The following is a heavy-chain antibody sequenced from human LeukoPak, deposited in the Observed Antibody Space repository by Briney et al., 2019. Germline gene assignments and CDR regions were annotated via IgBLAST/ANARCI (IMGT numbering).Heavy chain of an antibody. V-gene: IGHV1-2*02. J-gene: IGHJ4*02. D-gene: IGHD3-10*01. CDR3: ARGIYYLGGYYFDH. CDR2: INPDSGGT. CDR1: GYTFTGYY. Sequence: ASVKVSCKASGYTFTGYYMHWVRQAPGQGLEWMGWINPDSGGTNYAQKFQGRVTMTRDMSTTTFYMELSSLRSDDTAVYYCARGIYYLGGYYFDHWGQGTLVSVSS.